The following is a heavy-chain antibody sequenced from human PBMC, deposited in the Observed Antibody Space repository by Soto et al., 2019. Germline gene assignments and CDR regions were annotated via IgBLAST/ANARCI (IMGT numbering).Heavy chain of an antibody. J-gene: IGHJ6*02. V-gene: IGHV3-30*18. D-gene: IGHD3-9*01. CDR3: AKEGSDYDILTGSGYYGMDV. CDR1: GFTFSSYG. CDR2: ISYDGSNK. Sequence: QVQLVESGGGVVQPGRSLRLSCAASGFTFSSYGMHWVRQAPGKGLEWVAVISYDGSNKYYADSVKGRFTISRDNSKNTXYXXMNSLIAEDTAVYYCAKEGSDYDILTGSGYYGMDVWGQGTTVTVSS.